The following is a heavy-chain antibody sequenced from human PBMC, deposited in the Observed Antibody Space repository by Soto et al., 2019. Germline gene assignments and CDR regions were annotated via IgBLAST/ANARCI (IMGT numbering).Heavy chain of an antibody. J-gene: IGHJ4*02. D-gene: IGHD3-16*01. CDR3: ARLERGSKCFDY. Sequence: QLQLQESGPGLVKPWETLSLTCTVSGDSISSSSYYWGWIRQPPGKGLEWIGNIYYSGSTYYNPSLKSRVTISVDTSKNQFSLKLSSVTAAETAVYYCARLERGSKCFDYWGQGTLVTVSS. CDR1: GDSISSSSYY. V-gene: IGHV4-39*01. CDR2: IYYSGST.